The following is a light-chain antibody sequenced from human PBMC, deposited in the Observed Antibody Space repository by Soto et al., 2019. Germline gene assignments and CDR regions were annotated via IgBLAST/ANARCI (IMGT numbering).Light chain of an antibody. CDR3: QQYNNWPRGP. V-gene: IGKV3-15*01. CDR1: QSVSSN. Sequence: EILMTQSPATLSVSPGERATLSCRASQSVSSNLAWYQQKPGQAPRLLIYGASTRATGIPARFSGSGSGTEFTLTISSLQSEDFTVYYCQQYNNWPRGPFGQGTKLEIK. J-gene: IGKJ2*01. CDR2: GAS.